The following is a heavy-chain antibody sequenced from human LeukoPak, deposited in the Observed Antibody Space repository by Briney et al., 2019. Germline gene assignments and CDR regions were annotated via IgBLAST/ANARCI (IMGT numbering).Heavy chain of an antibody. V-gene: IGHV3-30*18. J-gene: IGHJ4*02. Sequence: GGSLRLSCAASGFTFSSYGMHWVRQAPGKGLEWGAVISYDGGNKYYADSVKGRFTISRDNSKNTLYLQMNSLRAEDTAVYYCAKDRYSSSLTSFYYFDYWGQGTLVTVSS. D-gene: IGHD6-6*01. CDR2: ISYDGGNK. CDR3: AKDRYSSSLTSFYYFDY. CDR1: GFTFSSYG.